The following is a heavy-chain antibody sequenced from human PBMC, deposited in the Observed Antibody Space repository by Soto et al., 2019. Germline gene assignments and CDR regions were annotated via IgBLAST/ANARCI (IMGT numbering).Heavy chain of an antibody. Sequence: SETLSLTCTVSGGSFSSYYWSWIRQPPGKGLEWIGYIYYSGSTNYNPSLKSRVTISVDTSKNQFSLKLSSVTAADTAVYYCARLRYDFWSGYYAQWYFDYWGQGTLVTVSS. CDR1: GGSFSSYY. V-gene: IGHV4-59*08. J-gene: IGHJ4*02. D-gene: IGHD3-3*01. CDR3: ARLRYDFWSGYYAQWYFDY. CDR2: IYYSGST.